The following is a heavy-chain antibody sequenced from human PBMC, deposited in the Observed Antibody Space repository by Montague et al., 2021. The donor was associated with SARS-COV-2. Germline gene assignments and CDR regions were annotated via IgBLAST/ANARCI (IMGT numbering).Heavy chain of an antibody. CDR1: GGSFSSYY. V-gene: IGHV4-34*01. Sequence: SETLSLTCAVYGGSFSSYYWSWIRQPPGKGLEWIGEINHRGSTNYNPSPRSRVIISVDTSKNQFSLKLSSVTAADTAVYYCARGTAARSITRFGVISRGHVCEIWGQGTMVTVSS. J-gene: IGHJ3*02. D-gene: IGHD3-3*01. CDR2: INHRGST. CDR3: ARGTAARSITRFGVISRGHVCEI.